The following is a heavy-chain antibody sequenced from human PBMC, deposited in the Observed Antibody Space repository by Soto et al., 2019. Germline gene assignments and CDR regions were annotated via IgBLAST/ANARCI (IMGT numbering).Heavy chain of an antibody. D-gene: IGHD2-2*02. CDR1: GFTFSSYA. CDR2: ISYDGSNK. Sequence: QVQLVESGGGVVQPGRSLRLSCAASGFTFSSYAMHWVRQAPGKGLEWVAVISYDGSNKYYADSVKGRFTISRDNSKNTLYLQMNSLRAEDTAVYYCARDRLDVVVPAAILAYWGQGTLVTVS. V-gene: IGHV3-30-3*01. CDR3: ARDRLDVVVPAAILAY. J-gene: IGHJ4*02.